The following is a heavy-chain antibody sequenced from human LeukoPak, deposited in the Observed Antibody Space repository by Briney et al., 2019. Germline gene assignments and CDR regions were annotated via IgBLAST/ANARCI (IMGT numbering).Heavy chain of an antibody. CDR2: INPNSGGT. V-gene: IGHV1-2*02. D-gene: IGHD5-18*01. Sequence: ASVKVSCKASGYTFTGYYMHWVRQAPGQGLEWMGWINPNSGGTNYAQKFQGRVTMTRDTSISTAYMELSRLRSDDTAVYYCARESESDVDTAMVTHFDYWGQGTLVTVSS. J-gene: IGHJ4*02. CDR1: GYTFTGYY. CDR3: ARESESDVDTAMVTHFDY.